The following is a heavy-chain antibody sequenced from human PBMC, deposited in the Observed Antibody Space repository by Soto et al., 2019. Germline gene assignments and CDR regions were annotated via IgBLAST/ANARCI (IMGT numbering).Heavy chain of an antibody. J-gene: IGHJ4*02. CDR2: IYYTGVT. Sequence: SETLSLTCTVSGDSVDNLYWSWIRQPPGKGLEWIGYIYYTGVTTLYKPSLKSRVTMSIDRSKNQISLILRSVTAADTAVYYSAKGEALLWFGESDYFDYWGQGTLVTVSS. CDR3: AKGEALLWFGESDYFDY. D-gene: IGHD3-10*01. CDR1: GDSVDNLY. V-gene: IGHV4-59*08.